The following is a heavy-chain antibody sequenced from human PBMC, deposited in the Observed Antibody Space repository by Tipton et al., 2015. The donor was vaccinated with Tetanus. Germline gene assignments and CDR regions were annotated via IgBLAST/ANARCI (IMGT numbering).Heavy chain of an antibody. J-gene: IGHJ5*02. CDR3: AKDRAAGGPGAS. CDR1: GFTFSNYA. D-gene: IGHD6-13*01. CDR2: ISASGRNT. Sequence: AVSGFTFSNYAMIWVRQAPGKGLEWVSAISASGRNTYYADSVKGRFTSSRDNSKNMLYLQMNSLRAEDTAVYYCAKDRAAGGPGASWGQGTLVTVSS. V-gene: IGHV3-23*01.